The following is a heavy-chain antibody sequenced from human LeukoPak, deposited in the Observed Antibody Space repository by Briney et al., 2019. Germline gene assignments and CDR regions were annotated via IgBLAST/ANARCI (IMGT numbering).Heavy chain of an antibody. CDR2: IYSGGST. V-gene: IGHV3-53*01. J-gene: IGHJ4*02. D-gene: IGHD3-3*01. CDR3: ARVSPPGDFWSGYIDY. CDR1: GFTVSSNY. Sequence: PGGSLRLSCAASGFTVSSNYMSWVRQAPGKGLEWVSVIYSGGSTYYADPVKGRFTISRDNSRNTLYLQMNSLRAEDTAVYYCARVSPPGDFWSGYIDYWGQGTLVTVSS.